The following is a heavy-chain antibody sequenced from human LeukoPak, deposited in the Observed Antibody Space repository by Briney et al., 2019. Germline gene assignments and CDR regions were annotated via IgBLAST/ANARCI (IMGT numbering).Heavy chain of an antibody. CDR3: ARVRVVAGGRYFYY. CDR1: GGTFSSYA. D-gene: IGHD6-19*01. J-gene: IGHJ4*02. CDR2: IIPIFGTA. V-gene: IGHV1-69*01. Sequence: VASVKVSCKASGGTFSSYAISWVRQAPGQGLEWMGGIIPIFGTANYAQKFQGRVTITADESTSTAYMELSSLRSEDTAVYYCARVRVVAGGRYFYYWGQGTLVTVSS.